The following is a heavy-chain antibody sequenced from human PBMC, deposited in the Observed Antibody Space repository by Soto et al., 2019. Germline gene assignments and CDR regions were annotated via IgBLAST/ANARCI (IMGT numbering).Heavy chain of an antibody. V-gene: IGHV3-30*18. CDR1: GFTFSSYG. CDR3: AKGSRYSSSPGTARAY. Sequence: GGSLRLSCAASGFTFSSYGMHWVRQAPGKGLEWVAVISYDGSNKYYADSVKGRFTISRDNSKNTLYLQMNSLRAEDTAVYYCAKGSRYSSSPGTARAYWGQGTLVTVS. CDR2: ISYDGSNK. J-gene: IGHJ4*02. D-gene: IGHD6-6*01.